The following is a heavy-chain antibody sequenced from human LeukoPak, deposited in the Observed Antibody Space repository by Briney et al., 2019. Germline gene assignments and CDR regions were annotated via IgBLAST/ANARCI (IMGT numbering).Heavy chain of an antibody. CDR2: FDPEDGET. CDR1: GYTLTELS. CDR3: ATFGLITMVRGVPEDY. V-gene: IGHV1-24*01. J-gene: IGHJ4*02. Sequence: ASVKVSCKVSGYTLTELSMHWVRQAPGKGLEWMGGFDPEDGETIYAQKFQGRVTMTEDTSTDTAYMELSSLRSEDTAVYYCATFGLITMVRGVPEDYWGQGTLVTVSS. D-gene: IGHD3-10*01.